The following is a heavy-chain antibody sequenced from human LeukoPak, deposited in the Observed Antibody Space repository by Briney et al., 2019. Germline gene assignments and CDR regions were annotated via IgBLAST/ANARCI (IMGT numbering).Heavy chain of an antibody. J-gene: IGHJ4*02. CDR3: ARGRIAAAGTNDY. Sequence: SETLSLTRTVSGGSISSYYWSWIRQPPGKGLEWIGEINHSGSTNYNPSLKSRVTISVDASKNQFSLKLSSVTAADTAVYYCARGRIAAAGTNDYWGQGTLVTVSS. CDR2: INHSGST. V-gene: IGHV4-34*01. CDR1: GGSISSYY. D-gene: IGHD6-13*01.